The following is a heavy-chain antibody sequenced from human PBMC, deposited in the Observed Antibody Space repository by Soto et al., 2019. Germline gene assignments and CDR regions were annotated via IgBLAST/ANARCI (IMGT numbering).Heavy chain of an antibody. Sequence: PSETLSLTCTVSGGSISSGDYYWSWIRQPPGKGLEWIGYIYYSGTTFYNPSLKSRLTISVDTSKNQFSLKLSSVTAADTAVYYCARSPDSSGYYPRRYYYGMDVWGQGTTVTVSS. CDR2: IYYSGTT. V-gene: IGHV4-30-4*01. CDR1: GGSISSGDYY. D-gene: IGHD3-22*01. CDR3: ARSPDSSGYYPRRYYYGMDV. J-gene: IGHJ6*02.